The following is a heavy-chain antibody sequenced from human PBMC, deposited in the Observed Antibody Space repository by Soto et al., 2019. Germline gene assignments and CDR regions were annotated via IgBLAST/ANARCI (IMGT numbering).Heavy chain of an antibody. CDR2: IYYSGST. J-gene: IGHJ5*02. CDR1: GGSISSYY. Sequence: PSETLSLTCTVSGGSISSYYWSWIRQPPGKGLEWIGYIYYSGSTNYNPSLKSRATISVDTSKNQFSLKLSSVTAADTAVYYCARGSGLVGASPWFDPWGQGTLVTVSS. CDR3: ARGSGLVGASPWFDP. D-gene: IGHD1-26*01. V-gene: IGHV4-59*01.